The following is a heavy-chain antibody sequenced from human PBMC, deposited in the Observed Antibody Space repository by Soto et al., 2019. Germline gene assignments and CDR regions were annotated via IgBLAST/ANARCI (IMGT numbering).Heavy chain of an antibody. D-gene: IGHD3-22*01. CDR3: AKARADYYDSSGYPVDY. CDR1: EFTFSNYA. CDR2: ISDIGGNT. Sequence: GSLRLSCAASEFTFSNYAMSWVRQAPGKGLEWVSGISDIGGNTYYADSVKGRFTISRDNSKNTLYLQMNSLRDEDTAVYHCAKARADYYDSSGYPVDYWGQGTLVTVSS. J-gene: IGHJ4*02. V-gene: IGHV3-23*01.